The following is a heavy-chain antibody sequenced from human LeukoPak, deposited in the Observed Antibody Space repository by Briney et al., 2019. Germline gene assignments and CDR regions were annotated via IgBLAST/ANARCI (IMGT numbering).Heavy chain of an antibody. CDR1: GFTFSNYW. D-gene: IGHD6-6*01. CDR3: ARGRYSSSLFDY. V-gene: IGHV3-7*02. J-gene: IGHJ4*02. Sequence: PGGSLRLSCAASGFTFSNYWMSWVRQAPGKGLEWVASIKQDGSEKYYVDSVKGRFTISRGNAKNSLYLQINSLRAEDTAVYYCARGRYSSSLFDYWGQGTLVTVFS. CDR2: IKQDGSEK.